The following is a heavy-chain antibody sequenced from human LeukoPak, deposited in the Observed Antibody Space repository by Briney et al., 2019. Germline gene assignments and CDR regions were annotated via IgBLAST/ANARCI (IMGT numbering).Heavy chain of an antibody. D-gene: IGHD3-22*01. CDR3: ARASYYYDSSGYYPVGY. CDR1: GYTFTSYG. Sequence: ASVKVSCKASGYTFTSYGISWVRQAPGQGLEWMGWISAYNGNTNYAQKLQGRVTMTTDTSTSTAYMELRSLRSGDTAVYYCARASYYYDSSGYYPVGYWGQGTLVTVSS. V-gene: IGHV1-18*01. J-gene: IGHJ4*02. CDR2: ISAYNGNT.